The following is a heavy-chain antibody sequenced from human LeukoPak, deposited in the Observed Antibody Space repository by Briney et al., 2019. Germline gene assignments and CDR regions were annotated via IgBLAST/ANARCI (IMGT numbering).Heavy chain of an antibody. J-gene: IGHJ4*02. CDR3: ARGQVPAADHFDY. D-gene: IGHD2-2*01. V-gene: IGHV3-48*01. CDR2: ISSSSSTI. CDR1: GFTFSSYS. Sequence: PGGSLRLSCAASGFTFSSYSMNWVRQAPGKGLEWVSYISSSSSTIYYADSVKGRFTISRDNAKNSLYLQMNSLRAEDTAVYYCARGQVPAADHFDYWGQGTLVTVSS.